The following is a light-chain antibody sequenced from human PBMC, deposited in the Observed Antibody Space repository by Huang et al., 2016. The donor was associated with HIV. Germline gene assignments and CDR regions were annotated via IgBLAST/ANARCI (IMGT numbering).Light chain of an antibody. Sequence: DVVMTQSPLSLPVTPGAPASISCRSSQSLRHSDGNNYFDWYLQKPGQSPQLLIYLGSNRASGVPERFSGSGSGTDFTLKISRVEAEDVGVYYCMQGLRTPRTLGQGTRLEIK. CDR3: MQGLRTPRT. V-gene: IGKV2-28*01. CDR1: QSLRHSDGNNY. J-gene: IGKJ2*01. CDR2: LGS.